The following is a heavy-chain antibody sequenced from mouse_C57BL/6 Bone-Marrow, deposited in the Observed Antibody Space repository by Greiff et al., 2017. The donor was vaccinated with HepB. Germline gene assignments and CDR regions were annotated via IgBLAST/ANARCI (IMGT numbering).Heavy chain of an antibody. V-gene: IGHV1-81*01. CDR3: ARGPYYYGRCYDVFDD. D-gene: IGHD1-1*01. J-gene: IGHJ2*01. Sequence: QVQLQQSGAELARPGASVKLSCKASGYTFTSYGISWVKQRTGQGLEWIGEIYPRSGNTYYNEKFKGKATLTADKSSSTAYMELRSLTSEDSAVYFWARGPYYYGRCYDVFDDWGQGTTLTVSS. CDR1: GYTFTSYG. CDR2: IYPRSGNT.